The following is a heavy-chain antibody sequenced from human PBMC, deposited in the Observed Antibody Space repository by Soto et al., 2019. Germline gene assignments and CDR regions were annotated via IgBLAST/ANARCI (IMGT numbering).Heavy chain of an antibody. J-gene: IGHJ4*02. V-gene: IGHV3-7*01. Sequence: GGSLRLSCAASRFTFSSYWMSWVRQAPGKGLEWVANIKQDGSEKYYVDSVKGRFTISRDNAKNSLYLQMNSLRADEDTAVYFCARWVAVAGTMEGYFDYWGQGT. CDR3: ARWVAVAGTMEGYFDY. D-gene: IGHD6-19*01. CDR2: IKQDGSEK. CDR1: RFTFSSYW.